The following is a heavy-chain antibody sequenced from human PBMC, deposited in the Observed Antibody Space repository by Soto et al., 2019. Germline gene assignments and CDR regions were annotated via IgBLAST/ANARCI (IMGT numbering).Heavy chain of an antibody. CDR3: ARDYDSSGYNL. CDR2: IYYSGST. J-gene: IGHJ5*02. D-gene: IGHD3-22*01. V-gene: IGHV4-30-4*01. Sequence: SETLSLTCTVSGGSISSGDYYWSWIRQPPGKGLEWIGYIYYSGSTYYNPSLRSRVTISVDTSKNQFSLKLSSVTAADTAVYYCARDYDSSGYNLWGQGTLVTVSS. CDR1: GGSISSGDYY.